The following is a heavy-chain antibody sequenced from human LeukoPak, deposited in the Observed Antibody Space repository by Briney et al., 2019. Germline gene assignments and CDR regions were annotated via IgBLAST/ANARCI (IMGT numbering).Heavy chain of an antibody. V-gene: IGHV1-2*02. CDR1: GYTFTGYY. Sequence: ASVKVSCKASGYTFTGYYMHWVRQAPGQGLEWMGWINPNRGGTNYAQKFQGRVTMTRDTSISTAYMELSRLRSDDTAVYYCARGPLFDWFDPWGQGTLVTVSS. CDR2: INPNRGGT. CDR3: ARGPLFDWFDP. D-gene: IGHD2-21*01. J-gene: IGHJ5*02.